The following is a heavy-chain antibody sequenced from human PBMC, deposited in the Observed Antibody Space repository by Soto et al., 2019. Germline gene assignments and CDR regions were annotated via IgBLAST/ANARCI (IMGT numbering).Heavy chain of an antibody. J-gene: IGHJ4*02. CDR1: GYTFTSYD. D-gene: IGHD6-19*01. CDR2: MNPNSGNT. Sequence: QVQLVQSGAEVKKPGASVKVSCKASGYTFTSYDINWVRQATGQGLEWMGWMNPNSGNTGYAQKLQGRVTLTRNTSISTAYMELSSLRCEDTAVYYCARLPPCIAVADMGYWGQGTLVTVSS. CDR3: ARLPPCIAVADMGY. V-gene: IGHV1-8*01.